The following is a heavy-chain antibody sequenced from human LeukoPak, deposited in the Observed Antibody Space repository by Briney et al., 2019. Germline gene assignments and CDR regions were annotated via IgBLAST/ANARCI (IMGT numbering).Heavy chain of an antibody. D-gene: IGHD5-24*01. CDR2: ITPSGGT. Sequence: ASVKVSCKASGYTFTSYAIHWVRQAPGQGLEWMGWITPSGGTNYPQKFQGRVAITWDTSIATAYMDLSRLTSDDTAVYYCARDRYGDGFAHLDYWGQGALVTVSS. CDR3: ARDRYGDGFAHLDY. CDR1: GYTFTSYA. J-gene: IGHJ4*02. V-gene: IGHV1-2*02.